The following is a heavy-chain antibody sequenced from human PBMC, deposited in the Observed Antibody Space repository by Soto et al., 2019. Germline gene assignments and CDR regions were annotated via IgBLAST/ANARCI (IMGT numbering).Heavy chain of an antibody. D-gene: IGHD6-6*01. J-gene: IGHJ4*02. V-gene: IGHV2-5*02. CDR3: AHSRPPRLLDY. Sequence: KESGPTLVKPTQTLTLTCTFSGFSLGTSGVGVGWIRQPPGKALEWLALIYWDDDKRYSSSLNSRLTITKDTSKNQVVLTMTNMDPVDTATYYCAHSRPPRLLDYWGQGTLVTVSS. CDR2: IYWDDDK. CDR1: GFSLGTSGVG.